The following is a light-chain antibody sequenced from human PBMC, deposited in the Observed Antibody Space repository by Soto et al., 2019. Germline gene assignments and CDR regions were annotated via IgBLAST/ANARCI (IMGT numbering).Light chain of an antibody. Sequence: DLQLTQSPSSLSASVGDRVTITCRASQTISRYLNWYQQKPGRAPNLLIYAASSLQSGVPSRFSGSGAGTEFTLTIISLKPEDCATYYCQQSYSTLFTFGPGTKVEIK. V-gene: IGKV1-39*01. J-gene: IGKJ3*01. CDR3: QQSYSTLFT. CDR1: QTISRY. CDR2: AAS.